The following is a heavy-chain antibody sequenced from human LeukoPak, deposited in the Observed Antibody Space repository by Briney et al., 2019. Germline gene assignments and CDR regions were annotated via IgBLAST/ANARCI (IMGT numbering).Heavy chain of an antibody. CDR3: AGCSSGWWGPKVTDY. J-gene: IGHJ4*02. D-gene: IGHD6-19*01. CDR2: ISGSGGST. CDR1: GFTFSSYA. Sequence: PGGSLRLSCAASGFTFSSYAMSWVRQAPGKRLEWVSAISGSGGSTYYADSVKGRFTISRDNSKNTLYLQMNSLRAEDTAVYYCAGCSSGWWGPKVTDYWGQGTLVTVSS. V-gene: IGHV3-23*01.